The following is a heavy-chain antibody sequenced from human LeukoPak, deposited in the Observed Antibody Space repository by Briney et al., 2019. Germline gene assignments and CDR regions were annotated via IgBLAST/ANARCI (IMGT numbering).Heavy chain of an antibody. CDR1: GFTVSSNN. V-gene: IGHV3-53*01. Sequence: GGSLRLSCAASGFTVSSNNMSWVRQAPGKGLEWVSVIYSGGSTYYADSVKGRFTISRDNSKNTLYLQMNSLRAEDTAVYYCAKDHYDGYYFDYWGQGTLVTVSS. D-gene: IGHD3-22*01. CDR2: IYSGGST. CDR3: AKDHYDGYYFDY. J-gene: IGHJ4*02.